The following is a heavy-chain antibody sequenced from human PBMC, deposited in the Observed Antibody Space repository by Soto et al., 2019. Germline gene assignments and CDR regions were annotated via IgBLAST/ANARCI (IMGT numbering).Heavy chain of an antibody. J-gene: IGHJ4*02. V-gene: IGHV4-31*03. Sequence: QVQLQESGPGLVKPSQTLSLTCTVSGGSISSGGYYWSWIRQHPGKGLEWIGYIYYSGSTYYNPSLKRRVTISVDTSKNQFSLKLSSVTAADTAVYYCARGGPLLEWFHENYYFDYWGQGTLVTVSS. CDR3: ARGGPLLEWFHENYYFDY. CDR1: GGSISSGGYY. CDR2: IYYSGST. D-gene: IGHD3-3*01.